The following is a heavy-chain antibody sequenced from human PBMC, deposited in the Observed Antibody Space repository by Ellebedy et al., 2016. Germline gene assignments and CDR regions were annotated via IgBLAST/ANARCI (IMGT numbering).Heavy chain of an antibody. CDR2: VNPYSGKA. V-gene: IGHV1-8*01. CDR1: GYTFTSYD. D-gene: IGHD3-10*01. CDR3: ATFFYYSSGSHDY. J-gene: IGHJ4*02. Sequence: ASVKVSXKASGYTFTSYDINWVRQAPGHGLEWMGRVNPYSGKADYAQKFQGRVTMTRDTSISTAYMELSTVTSDDTALYYCATFFYYSSGSHDYWGQGTLVTVSS.